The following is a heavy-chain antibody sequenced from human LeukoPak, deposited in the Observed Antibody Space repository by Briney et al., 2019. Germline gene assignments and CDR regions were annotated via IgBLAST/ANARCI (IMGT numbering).Heavy chain of an antibody. D-gene: IGHD5-24*01. CDR2: IYHSGSA. CDR1: GGSISSFY. V-gene: IGHV4-59*01. CDR3: ARQPVEMSTIAAIDY. Sequence: PSETLSLTCTVSGGSISSFYWSWIRQPRGKGLEWIGYIYHSGSAKYNPSLKSRVTISVDTSKNQFSLKLSSVTAADTAVYYCARQPVEMSTIAAIDYWGQGTLVTVSS. J-gene: IGHJ4*02.